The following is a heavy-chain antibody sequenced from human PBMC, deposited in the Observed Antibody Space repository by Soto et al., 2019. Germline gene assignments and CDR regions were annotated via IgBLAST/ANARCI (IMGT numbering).Heavy chain of an antibody. CDR2: IYYSGST. CDR3: ARNYYDRSGYYSDYFDY. D-gene: IGHD3-22*01. CDR1: GGSISSGGYY. J-gene: IGHJ4*02. V-gene: IGHV4-31*03. Sequence: SETLSHTCTVSGGSISSGGYYWSWIRQHPGKGLEWIGYIYYSGSTYYNPSLKSRVTISVDTSKNQFSLKLSSVTAADTAVYYCARNYYDRSGYYSDYFDYWGPGTLVTLSS.